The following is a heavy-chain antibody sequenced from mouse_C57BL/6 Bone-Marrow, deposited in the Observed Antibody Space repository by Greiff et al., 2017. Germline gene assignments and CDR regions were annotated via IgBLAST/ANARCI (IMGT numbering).Heavy chain of an antibody. Sequence: QVQLQQSGAELVRPGTSVKVSCKASGYAFTNYLIEWVKQRPGQGLEWIGVINPGSGGTNYNEKFKGKATLTADKSSSTAYMQLSSLTSEDSAVYFCARKPLFITTVVAKYFDVWGTGTTVTVSS. V-gene: IGHV1-54*01. CDR3: ARKPLFITTVVAKYFDV. CDR1: GYAFTNYL. CDR2: INPGSGGT. J-gene: IGHJ1*03. D-gene: IGHD1-1*01.